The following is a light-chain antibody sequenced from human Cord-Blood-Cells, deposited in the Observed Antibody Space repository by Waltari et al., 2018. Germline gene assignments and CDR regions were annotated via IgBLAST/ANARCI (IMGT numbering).Light chain of an antibody. CDR3: SSYTSSSTYV. J-gene: IGLJ1*01. V-gene: IGLV2-14*01. CDR2: DVS. CDR1: SSDVGGYNY. Sequence: QSALTQPASVSGSPGQSITISCTGPSSDVGGYNYVSLYQQHPGKAPKLMIDDVSNRPSGVSNRFAGSKSGNTASLTISGLQAEDEADYYCSSYTSSSTYVFGTGTKVTVL.